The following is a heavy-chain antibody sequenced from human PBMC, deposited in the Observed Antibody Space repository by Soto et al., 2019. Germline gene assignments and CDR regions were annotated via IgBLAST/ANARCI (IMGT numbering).Heavy chain of an antibody. J-gene: IGHJ2*01. CDR3: ARWLFSGGWYFAL. CDR2: IWHDGSNK. D-gene: IGHD3-10*01. Sequence: QVQRVESGGGVVQPGTSLRLSCEASGFSFSTNGMHWVRQAPGKGLEWVAVIWHDGSNKNYADSVKGRFTISRDNSKNTVYLQMNSLTVDDTAVYYCARWLFSGGWYFALWGRGTLVTVSS. V-gene: IGHV3-33*08. CDR1: GFSFSTNG.